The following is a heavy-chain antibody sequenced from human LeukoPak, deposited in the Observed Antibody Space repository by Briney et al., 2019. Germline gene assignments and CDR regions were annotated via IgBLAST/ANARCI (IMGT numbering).Heavy chain of an antibody. CDR3: ARGRSYYYDSSGSLFDY. Sequence: GASVKVSCKASGYTFTSYDINWVRQATGQGLEWMGWMNPNSGNTGYAQKFQGRVTMTRNTSISTAYMELSSLRSEDTAVYYCARGRSYYYDSSGSLFDYWGQGTLVTVSS. CDR2: MNPNSGNT. V-gene: IGHV1-8*01. J-gene: IGHJ4*02. CDR1: GYTFTSYD. D-gene: IGHD3-22*01.